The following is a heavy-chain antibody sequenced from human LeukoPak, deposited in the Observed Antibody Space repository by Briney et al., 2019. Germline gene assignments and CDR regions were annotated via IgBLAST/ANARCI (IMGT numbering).Heavy chain of an antibody. CDR2: IRYDGSNN. D-gene: IGHD6-13*01. CDR1: GFTFSSYG. CDR3: ASFASSWHP. J-gene: IGHJ1*01. V-gene: IGHV3-30*02. Sequence: PGGSLRLSCAASGFTFSSYGMHWVRQAPGKGLEWVAFIRYDGSNNYYADSVKGRFTISRDDSKNMVYLQMNNLRVEDTALYYCASFASSWHPWGQGTPVTVSS.